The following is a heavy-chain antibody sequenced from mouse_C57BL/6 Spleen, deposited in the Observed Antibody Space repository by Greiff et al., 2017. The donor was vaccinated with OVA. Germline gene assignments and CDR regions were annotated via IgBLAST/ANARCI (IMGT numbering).Heavy chain of an antibody. CDR1: GFTFSDYG. J-gene: IGHJ4*01. V-gene: IGHV5-17*01. D-gene: IGHD2-3*01. CDR2: ISSGSSTI. Sequence: EVQVVESGGGLVKPGGSLKLSCAASGFTFSDYGMNWVRQAPEKGLEWVAYISSGSSTIYYADTVKGRFTIHRDNDKNTLFLQMTSLRSEDTAMYYCARRVENDGYYVGAMDYWGQGTTVTVSS. CDR3: ARRVENDGYYVGAMDY.